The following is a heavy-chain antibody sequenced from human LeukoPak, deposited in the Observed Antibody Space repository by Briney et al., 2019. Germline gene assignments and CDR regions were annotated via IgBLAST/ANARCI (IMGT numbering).Heavy chain of an antibody. Sequence: ASVKVSCKASGYTFTGYYMHWVRQAPGQGLEWMGRINPNSGGATYAQKFQGRVTVTRDTSISTTYMELSSLRFDDTAVYYCARGDAFSGDHWGQGTLVTVSS. CDR2: INPNSGGA. D-gene: IGHD3-16*01. CDR1: GYTFTGYY. V-gene: IGHV1-2*06. J-gene: IGHJ4*02. CDR3: ARGDAFSGDH.